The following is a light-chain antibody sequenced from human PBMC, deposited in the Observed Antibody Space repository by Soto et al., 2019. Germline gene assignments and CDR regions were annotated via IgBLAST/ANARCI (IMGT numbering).Light chain of an antibody. CDR2: GAS. CDR1: QSVSSRF. CDR3: QKYGSSPYT. Sequence: EIVLTQSPGTLSLSPGERATLSCRASQSVSSRFVAWYQQKPGQAPRLRMYGASSRATGITDRFSGAGFGTDITLAISRLGPEDFAVYYCQKYGSSPYTFGLGTKLEI. V-gene: IGKV3-20*01. J-gene: IGKJ2*01.